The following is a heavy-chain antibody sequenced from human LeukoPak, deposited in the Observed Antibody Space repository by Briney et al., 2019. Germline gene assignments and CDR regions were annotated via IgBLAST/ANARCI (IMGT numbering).Heavy chain of an antibody. Sequence: GGSLRLSCAGSGFSFSSYGMHWVRQAPGKGLEGISCIRSKGYGGTTEYAASVKGRFTISRDDSKSIAYLQMTSLKTEDTAVYYCTRGGGGYGDYFDYWGQGTLVTVSS. CDR2: IRSKGYGGTT. J-gene: IGHJ4*02. D-gene: IGHD2-15*01. CDR1: GFSFSSYG. V-gene: IGHV3-49*04. CDR3: TRGGGGYGDYFDY.